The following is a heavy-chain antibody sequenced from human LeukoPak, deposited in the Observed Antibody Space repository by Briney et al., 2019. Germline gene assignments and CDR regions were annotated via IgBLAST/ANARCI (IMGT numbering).Heavy chain of an antibody. CDR2: ISGSGGDT. V-gene: IGHV3-23*01. J-gene: IGHJ4*02. CDR1: GITFSTHA. CDR3: ARDPDF. Sequence: GGSLRLSCAASGITFSTHAMSWVRQAPGKGLAWVSAISGSGGDTYYADSVKGRFTISRDNAKNSLYLQMNSLRAEDTAVYYCARDPDFWGQGILVTVSS.